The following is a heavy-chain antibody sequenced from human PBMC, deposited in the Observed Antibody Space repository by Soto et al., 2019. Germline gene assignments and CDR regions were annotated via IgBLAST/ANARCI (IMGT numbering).Heavy chain of an antibody. CDR1: GYSFTTYC. J-gene: IGHJ6*02. Sequence: EVRCKTSGYSFTTYCISWVRQAPGQGLEWMGWISAYNGNTNYAQKLQDRVTMTTDTSTSTAYMELRSLRSDDTAVYYCAREGPAPYYYYGMDVWGQGSTVTVSS. CDR2: ISAYNGNT. V-gene: IGHV1-18*01. CDR3: AREGPAPYYYYGMDV.